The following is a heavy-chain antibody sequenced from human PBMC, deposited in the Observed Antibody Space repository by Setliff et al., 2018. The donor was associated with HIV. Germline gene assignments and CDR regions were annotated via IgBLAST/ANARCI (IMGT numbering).Heavy chain of an antibody. Sequence: ETLSLTCAVSGGSISSLNWWSWVRQPPGKGLEWIGEIYHSGRTSYNPSLKSRASISVDKSKNQFSLKLSSVTAADTAVYYCARWDSMGYGSGSGVKWCDPWGQGT. CDR3: ARWDSMGYGSGSGVKWCDP. CDR2: IYHSGRT. J-gene: IGHJ5*02. D-gene: IGHD3-10*01. V-gene: IGHV4-4*02. CDR1: GGSISSLNW.